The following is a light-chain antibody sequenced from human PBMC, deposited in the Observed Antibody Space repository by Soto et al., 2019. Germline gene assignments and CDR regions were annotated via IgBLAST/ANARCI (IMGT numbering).Light chain of an antibody. CDR2: EGS. V-gene: IGLV2-23*01. CDR3: CSYAGNTNV. J-gene: IGLJ1*01. CDR1: GSDVGSYNL. Sequence: QTVLTQPASVSGSPGQSITISCTGTGSDVGSYNLVSWYQQHPGKAPKLMIYEGSKRPSGVSSRFSGSKSGNTASLTISGLQAEEEDDYYCCSYAGNTNVLGNGTKLTVL.